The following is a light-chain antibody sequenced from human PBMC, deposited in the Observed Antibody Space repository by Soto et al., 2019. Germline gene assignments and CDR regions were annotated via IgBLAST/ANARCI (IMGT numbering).Light chain of an antibody. CDR2: GAS. J-gene: IGKJ1*01. CDR3: QQYGSSPKT. V-gene: IGKV3-15*01. CDR1: QSVYVN. Sequence: EVVMTQSPATLSVSPGERVTLSFRASQSVYVNVAWYQQKPGQAPRLLISGASTRATGIPARFSGSGSGTDFTLTISRLEPEDFAVYYCQQYGSSPKTFGQGTKVDIK.